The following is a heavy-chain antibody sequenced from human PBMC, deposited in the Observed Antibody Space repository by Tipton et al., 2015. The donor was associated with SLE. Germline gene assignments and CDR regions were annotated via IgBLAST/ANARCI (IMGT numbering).Heavy chain of an antibody. CDR2: ISYSGST. D-gene: IGHD3-16*01. Sequence: TLSLTCTVSGGSISSSSYYWGWIRQPPGKGLEWIGSISYSGSTYYNPSLKSRVTISVDTSKNQFSLKLSSVTAADTAVYYCARDVGGGHAFDIWGQGTMVTVSS. V-gene: IGHV4-39*02. CDR1: GGSISSSSYY. J-gene: IGHJ3*02. CDR3: ARDVGGGHAFDI.